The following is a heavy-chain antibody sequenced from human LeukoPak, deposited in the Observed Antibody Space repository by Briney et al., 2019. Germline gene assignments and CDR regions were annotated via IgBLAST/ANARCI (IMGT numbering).Heavy chain of an antibody. V-gene: IGHV3-23*01. CDR3: ARGVPYYYGSGSFLDY. CDR1: GFTFSSYA. J-gene: IGHJ4*02. CDR2: ISGSGGST. D-gene: IGHD3-10*01. Sequence: GGSLRLSCAASGFTFSSYAMSWVRQAPGKGLEWVSAISGSGGSTYYADSVKGRFTISRDNSKNTLYLQMNSLRAEDTAVYYCARGVPYYYGSGSFLDYWGQGTLVTVSS.